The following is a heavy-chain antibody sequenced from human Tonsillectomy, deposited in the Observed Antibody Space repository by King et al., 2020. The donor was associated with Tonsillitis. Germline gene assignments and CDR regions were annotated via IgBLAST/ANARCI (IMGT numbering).Heavy chain of an antibody. D-gene: IGHD3-10*01. CDR2: IRRKAHGATT. CDR3: WVYFGPGSSGIARQRVAY. Sequence: VQLVESGGGLVQPGRSLRLSCTASGFTFGDYALRWFRQAPGKGLEWVGFIRRKAHGATTEYAASLKGRFSISRDDSKSIAYLQMNSLKTEDTAVYYCWVYFGPGSSGIARQRVAYWGQGTLVAVSS. J-gene: IGHJ4*02. CDR1: GFTFGDYA. V-gene: IGHV3-49*03.